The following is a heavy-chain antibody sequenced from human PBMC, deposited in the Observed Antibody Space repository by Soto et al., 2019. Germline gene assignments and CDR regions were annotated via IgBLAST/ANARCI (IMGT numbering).Heavy chain of an antibody. CDR2: ISGSGGST. CDR1: GFTFSSYG. D-gene: IGHD3-10*01. V-gene: IGHV3-23*01. J-gene: IGHJ4*02. Sequence: PGGSLKLTSAASGFTFSSYGMSWVRKAPGKGLEWVSSISGSGGSTYYADSVKGRFTISRDNSKNTLYLQMSSLRAEDTAVYYCANRNDYGSGSYFPFDHWGQGTLVTVSS. CDR3: ANRNDYGSGSYFPFDH.